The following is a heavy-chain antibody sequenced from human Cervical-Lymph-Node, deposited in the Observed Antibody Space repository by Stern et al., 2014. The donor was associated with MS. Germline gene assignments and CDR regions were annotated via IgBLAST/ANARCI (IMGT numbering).Heavy chain of an antibody. CDR1: GYTFTSYA. CDR2: INTGNGNT. J-gene: IGHJ4*02. D-gene: IGHD3-22*01. CDR3: ARLHYDTSGSGGY. V-gene: IGHV1-3*04. Sequence: VQLVESGAEVKKPGAAVKVSCKASGYTFTSYAMHWVRQAPGQRLEWMGYINTGNGNTKYSQNFQGRLNITRDTSASTSYMELSTLKSVDTAIYYCARLHYDTSGSGGYWGQGTLVTVSS.